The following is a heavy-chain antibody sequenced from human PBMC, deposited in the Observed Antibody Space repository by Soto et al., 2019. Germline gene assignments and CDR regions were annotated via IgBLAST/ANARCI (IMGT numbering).Heavy chain of an antibody. CDR2: ISGSGGST. J-gene: IGHJ4*02. Sequence: GGSLRLSCAASGFTFSSYAMSWVRQAPGKGLEWVSAISGSGGSTYYADSVKGRFTISRDNSKNTLYLQMNSLRAEDTALYYCAKKTGLASNLWFPFDYLGQGTLVTVSS. CDR3: AKKTGLASNLWFPFDY. V-gene: IGHV3-23*01. CDR1: GFTFSSYA. D-gene: IGHD6-19*01.